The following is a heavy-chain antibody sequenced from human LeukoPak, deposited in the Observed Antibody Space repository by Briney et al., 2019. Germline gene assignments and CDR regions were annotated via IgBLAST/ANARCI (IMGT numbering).Heavy chain of an antibody. J-gene: IGHJ4*02. CDR2: ISGSGGST. CDR1: GSTFSSSA. CDR3: ARARGGIYFDY. V-gene: IGHV3-23*01. Sequence: AGGSLRLSCAASGSTFSSSAMDWVRQAPGKGLEWVSGISGSGGSTYYADSVKGRFTTSRDNSRNTLYVQMNSLRVEDTAVYYCARARGGIYFDYWGQGTLVTVSS. D-gene: IGHD3-3*01.